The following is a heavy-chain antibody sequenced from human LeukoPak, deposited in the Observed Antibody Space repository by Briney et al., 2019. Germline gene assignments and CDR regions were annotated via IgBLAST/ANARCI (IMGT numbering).Heavy chain of an antibody. CDR1: GGSFSGYY. Sequence: PSETLSLTCAVSGGSFSGYYWTWIRQPPGKGLEWIGEINHSGSANYNPCLKSRVTISLDTSKNQFSLKLSSVTAADTAVYYCARGQGTVTTHWGQGTLVTVSS. J-gene: IGHJ4*02. D-gene: IGHD4-17*01. CDR3: ARGQGTVTTH. V-gene: IGHV4-34*01. CDR2: INHSGSA.